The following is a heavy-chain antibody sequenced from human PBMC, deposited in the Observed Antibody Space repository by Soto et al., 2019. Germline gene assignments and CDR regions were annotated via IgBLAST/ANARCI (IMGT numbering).Heavy chain of an antibody. Sequence: VQLVESGGGVVQPGRSLRLSCAASGFTFSSYGMHWVRQAPGKGLEWVAVISYDGSNKYYADSVKGRFTISRDNSKNTLYLQMNSLRAEDTAVYYCAKDWGYYGSGSPNWFDPWGQGTLVTVSS. CDR3: AKDWGYYGSGSPNWFDP. J-gene: IGHJ5*02. CDR1: GFTFSSYG. D-gene: IGHD3-10*01. CDR2: ISYDGSNK. V-gene: IGHV3-30*18.